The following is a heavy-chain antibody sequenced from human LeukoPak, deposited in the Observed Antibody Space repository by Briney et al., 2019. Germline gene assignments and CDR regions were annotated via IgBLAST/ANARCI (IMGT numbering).Heavy chain of an antibody. CDR1: GFTVISNY. D-gene: IGHD3-10*01. Sequence: GGSLRLSCAASGFTVISNYMSWVRQAPGKGLEWVSVIYSGGSTYYADSVKGRFTISRDNSKNTLYLQMNSLRPEDTAVYYCARSPRIGEVNYWGQGTLVTVSS. CDR3: ARSPRIGEVNY. V-gene: IGHV3-66*02. J-gene: IGHJ4*02. CDR2: IYSGGST.